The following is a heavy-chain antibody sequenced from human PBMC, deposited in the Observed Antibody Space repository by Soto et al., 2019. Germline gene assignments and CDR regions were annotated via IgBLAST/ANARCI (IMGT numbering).Heavy chain of an antibody. CDR3: ARDLVDTAISYYYYGMDV. D-gene: IGHD5-18*01. V-gene: IGHV1-69*13. CDR1: GGTFSSYA. Sequence: SVKVSCKASGGTFSSYAISWVRQAPGQGLEWMGGIIPIFGTANYAQKFQGRVTITADESTSTAYMELSSQRSEDTAVFYFARDLVDTAISYYYYGMDVWGQGTTVTVSS. J-gene: IGHJ6*02. CDR2: IIPIFGTA.